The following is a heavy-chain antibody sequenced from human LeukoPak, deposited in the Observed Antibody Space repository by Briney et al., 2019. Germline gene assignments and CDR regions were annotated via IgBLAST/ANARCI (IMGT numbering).Heavy chain of an antibody. D-gene: IGHD2-21*02. CDR1: GFTFSSYS. J-gene: IGHJ4*02. Sequence: GGSLRLSCAASGFTFSSYSMNWVRQAPGKGLEWVSFISSSSNYRYYADSVKGRFTIPRDNAKNSLYLQMASLRAEDTAVYYCTREDLAYCGGDCYTPFDYWGQGTLVTVSS. CDR3: TREDLAYCGGDCYTPFDY. V-gene: IGHV3-21*01. CDR2: ISSSSNYR.